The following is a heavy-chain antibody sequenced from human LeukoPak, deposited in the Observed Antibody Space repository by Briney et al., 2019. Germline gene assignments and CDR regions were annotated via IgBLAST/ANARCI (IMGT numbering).Heavy chain of an antibody. CDR3: ARRELRYFDWPN. J-gene: IGHJ4*02. D-gene: IGHD3-9*01. CDR1: GGSFSGYY. CDR2: INHSGST. Sequence: SETPSLTCAVYGGSFSGYYWSWIRQPPGKGLEWIGEINHSGSTNYNPSLKSRVTISVDTSKNQFSLKLSSVTAADTAVYYCARRELRYFDWPNWGQGTLVTVSS. V-gene: IGHV4-34*01.